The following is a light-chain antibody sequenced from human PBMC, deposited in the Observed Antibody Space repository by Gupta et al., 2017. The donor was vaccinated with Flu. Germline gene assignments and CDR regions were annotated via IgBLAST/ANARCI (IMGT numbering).Light chain of an antibody. CDR1: QDIRNL. CDR3: QQYDDLVT. V-gene: IGKV1-33*01. J-gene: IGKJ2*01. Sequence: DIQMTQSTSSLSTSVGDRVIITCQASQDIRNLVNWYQQKPGKAPKLLIYDTSHLEPGVPSRFRGSGSGTEFTLTISSLQPEDIATYYCQQYDDLVTFGQGTKLEIK. CDR2: DTS.